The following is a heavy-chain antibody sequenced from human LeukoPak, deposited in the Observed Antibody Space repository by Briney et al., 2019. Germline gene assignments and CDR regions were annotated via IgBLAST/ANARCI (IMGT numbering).Heavy chain of an antibody. Sequence: GGSLRLSCAASGFTFSDNYMSWIRQAPGKGLEWVSYISSSGSSTYYADSVKGRFTISRDNTKNSLYLQMNSLRAEDTAVYYCARASLLGGVIVPSGYWGQGTLVTVSS. V-gene: IGHV3-11*04. CDR3: ARASLLGGVIVPSGY. CDR1: GFTFSDNY. CDR2: ISSSGSST. D-gene: IGHD3-16*02. J-gene: IGHJ4*02.